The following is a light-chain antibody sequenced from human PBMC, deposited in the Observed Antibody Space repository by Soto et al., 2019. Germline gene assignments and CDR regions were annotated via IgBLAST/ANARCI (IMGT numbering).Light chain of an antibody. Sequence: QSVLTRPASVSGSPGQSISISCIGTSSDVGGYNYVSWYQQHPGKAPKVMIYEVSNRPSGVSNRFSGSKSGNTASLTISGLQAEDEADYYCSSNTSSSNLVFGNGTKVTVL. CDR2: EVS. CDR1: SSDVGGYNY. CDR3: SSNTSSSNLV. J-gene: IGLJ1*01. V-gene: IGLV2-14*01.